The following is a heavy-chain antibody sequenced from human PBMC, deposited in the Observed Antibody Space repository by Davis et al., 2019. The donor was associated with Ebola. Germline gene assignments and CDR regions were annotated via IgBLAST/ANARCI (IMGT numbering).Heavy chain of an antibody. J-gene: IGHJ6*02. CDR2: IKQDGSEK. CDR3: ARDLELLIFYGMDV. Sequence: PGGSLRLSCAASGFTFSSYAMHWVRQAPGKGLEWVANIKQDGSEKYYVDSVKGRFTISRDNAKNSLYLQMNSLRAEDTAVYYCARDLELLIFYGMDVWGQGTTVTVSS. V-gene: IGHV3-7*03. D-gene: IGHD1-7*01. CDR1: GFTFSSYA.